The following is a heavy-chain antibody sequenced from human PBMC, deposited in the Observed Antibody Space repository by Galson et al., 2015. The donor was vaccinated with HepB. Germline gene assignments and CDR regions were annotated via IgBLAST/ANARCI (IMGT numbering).Heavy chain of an antibody. CDR3: TRPSRGYSYGFGY. CDR1: GFTFSGYA. CDR2: IRSKANSYAT. D-gene: IGHD5-18*01. V-gene: IGHV3-73*01. Sequence: SLRLSCAASGFTFSGYAMHWVRQASGKGLEWVGRIRSKANSYATAYAASVKGRFTISRDDSKNTAYLQMNSLKTEDTAVYYCTRPSRGYSYGFGYWGQGTLVTVSS. J-gene: IGHJ4*02.